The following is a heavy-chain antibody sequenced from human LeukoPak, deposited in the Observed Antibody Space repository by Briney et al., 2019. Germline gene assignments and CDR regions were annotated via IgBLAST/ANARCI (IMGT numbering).Heavy chain of an antibody. Sequence: GGSLRLSCAASGFTVSSNYMSWVRQAPGKGLEWASVIYSGGSTYYADSVKGRFTISRDNSKNTLYLQMNSLRAEDTAVYYCARDKGATHSFDYWGQGTLVTVSS. CDR3: ARDKGATHSFDY. V-gene: IGHV3-53*01. D-gene: IGHD1-26*01. CDR2: IYSGGST. CDR1: GFTVSSNY. J-gene: IGHJ4*02.